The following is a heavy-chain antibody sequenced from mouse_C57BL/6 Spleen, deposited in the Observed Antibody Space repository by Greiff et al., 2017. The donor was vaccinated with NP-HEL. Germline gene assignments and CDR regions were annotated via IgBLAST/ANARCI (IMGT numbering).Heavy chain of an antibody. V-gene: IGHV1-82*01. D-gene: IGHD2-2*01. CDR2: IYPGDGDT. J-gene: IGHJ2*01. CDR1: GYAFSSSW. CDR3: ARGRYGYAYYFDY. Sequence: QVQLQQSGPELVKPGASVKISCKASGYAFSSSWMNWVKQRPGKGLEWIGRIYPGDGDTNYNGKFKGKATLTADKSSSTAYMQLSSLTSEDSAVYFCARGRYGYAYYFDYWGQGTTLTVSS.